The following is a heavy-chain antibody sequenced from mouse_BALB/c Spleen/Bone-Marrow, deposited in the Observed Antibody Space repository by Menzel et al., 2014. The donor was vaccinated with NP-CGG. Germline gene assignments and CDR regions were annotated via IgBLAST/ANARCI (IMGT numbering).Heavy chain of an antibody. CDR3: ARDRNSLLRLRYFDF. D-gene: IGHD1-2*01. CDR1: GFSLTNYG. CDR2: IWAGGST. V-gene: IGHV2-9*02. J-gene: IGHJ2*01. Sequence: VKVVESGPGLVAPSQSLSITCTVSGFSLTNYGLHWVRQPPGKGLEWLGVIWAGGSTNYNSALMSRLSISKDNSKSQVFLKMHSLQTDDTAMYYCARDRNSLLRLRYFDFWGQGTTLTVSS.